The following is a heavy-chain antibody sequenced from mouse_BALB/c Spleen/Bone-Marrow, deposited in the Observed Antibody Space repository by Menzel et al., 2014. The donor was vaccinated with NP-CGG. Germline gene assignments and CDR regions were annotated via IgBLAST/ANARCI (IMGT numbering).Heavy chain of an antibody. V-gene: IGHV14-3*02. CDR1: GFNIKDTY. J-gene: IGHJ2*01. CDR3: ARYGYGVYFDY. CDR2: IDPANGNT. Sequence: EVQLQQSGAEFVKPGASVKLSCTASGFNIKDTYMHWVKQRPEQGLEWIGRIDPANGNTKYDPKFQGKTTITADTSSNTAYLQLSSLTSEDTAVYYCARYGYGVYFDYWGQGTTLTVSS. D-gene: IGHD2-2*01.